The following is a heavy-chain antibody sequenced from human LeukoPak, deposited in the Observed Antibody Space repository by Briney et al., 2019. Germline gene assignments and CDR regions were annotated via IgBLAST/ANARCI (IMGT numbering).Heavy chain of an antibody. V-gene: IGHV3-33*01. CDR3: ARGGYGDYVRVAHDY. CDR2: IWYDGSNK. D-gene: IGHD4-17*01. Sequence: GGSLRLSCAASGFTFSSYGMHWVRQAPGKGLEWVAVIWYDGSNKYYADSVKGRFTISRDNSKNTLYLQMNSLRAEDTAVCYCARGGYGDYVRVAHDYWGQGTLVTVSS. J-gene: IGHJ4*02. CDR1: GFTFSSYG.